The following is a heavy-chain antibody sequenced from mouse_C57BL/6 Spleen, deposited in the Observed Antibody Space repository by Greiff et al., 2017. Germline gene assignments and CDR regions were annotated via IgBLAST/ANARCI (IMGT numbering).Heavy chain of an antibody. CDR3: TTYWDDGSSYAMDY. CDR2: IDPEDGDT. Sequence: VQLQQSGAELVRPGASVKLSCTASGFNIKDYYMHWVKQRPEQGLEWIGRIDPEDGDTEYAPKFQGKATMTADPSSNTAYLQLSSLTSEDTAVYYCTTYWDDGSSYAMDYWGQGTSVTVSS. V-gene: IGHV14-1*01. J-gene: IGHJ4*01. CDR1: GFNIKDYY. D-gene: IGHD1-1*01.